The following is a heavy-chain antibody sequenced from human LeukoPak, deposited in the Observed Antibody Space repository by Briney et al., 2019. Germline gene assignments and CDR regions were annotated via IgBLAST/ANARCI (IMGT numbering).Heavy chain of an antibody. CDR1: GLTFDYYA. V-gene: IGHV3-43*02. CDR3: TRAVRYYYDSSGYLNAFDT. J-gene: IGHJ3*02. D-gene: IGHD3-22*01. Sequence: GGSLRHSCAASGLTFDYYAIHWGRHAPAKGLDRLSPISGVECSTIYADSVNGRYNISRDNDKNYLYLQMNSLTDDDTALYYCTRAVRYYYDSSGYLNAFDTWGQGTMVTVSS. CDR2: ISGVECST.